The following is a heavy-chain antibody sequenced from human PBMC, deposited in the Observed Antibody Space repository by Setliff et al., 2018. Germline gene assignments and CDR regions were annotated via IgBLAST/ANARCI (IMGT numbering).Heavy chain of an antibody. V-gene: IGHV1-69*05. Sequence: SVKVSCKASGGTFSSYAISWVRQAPGQGLEWMGGIIPIFGTANYAQKFQGRVTITTDESTSTAYMELSSLRSADPAVYYCARVRQGYYDSSGAYYYYGMDVWGQGTTGTVSS. CDR1: GGTFSSYA. CDR2: IIPIFGTA. J-gene: IGHJ6*02. CDR3: ARVRQGYYDSSGAYYYYGMDV. D-gene: IGHD3-22*01.